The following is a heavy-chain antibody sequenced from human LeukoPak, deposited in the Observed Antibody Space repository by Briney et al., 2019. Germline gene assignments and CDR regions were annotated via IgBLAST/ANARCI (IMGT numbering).Heavy chain of an antibody. CDR2: INHSGST. CDR1: GFPFDTAW. Sequence: PGGSLRLSCVASGFPFDTAWMSWVRQPPGKGLEWIGEINHSGSTNYNPSLKSRVTISVDTSKNQFSLKLSSVTAADTAVYYCASPRPRTLYFDLWGRGTLVTVSS. J-gene: IGHJ2*01. V-gene: IGHV4-34*01. CDR3: ASPRPRTLYFDL.